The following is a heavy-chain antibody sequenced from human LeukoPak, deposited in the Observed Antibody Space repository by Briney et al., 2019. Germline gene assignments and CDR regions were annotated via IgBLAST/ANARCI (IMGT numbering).Heavy chain of an antibody. CDR3: ARHASYDYYDSSGYYSSTSVDGWFDP. D-gene: IGHD3-22*01. J-gene: IGHJ5*02. CDR1: GGSISSYY. V-gene: IGHV4-59*08. Sequence: SETLSLTCTVSGGSISSYYWSWIRQPPGKGLEWIGYIYYSGSTNYNPSLKSRVTISVDTSKNQFSLKLSSVTAADTAVYYWARHASYDYYDSSGYYSSTSVDGWFDPWGQGTLVTVSS. CDR2: IYYSGST.